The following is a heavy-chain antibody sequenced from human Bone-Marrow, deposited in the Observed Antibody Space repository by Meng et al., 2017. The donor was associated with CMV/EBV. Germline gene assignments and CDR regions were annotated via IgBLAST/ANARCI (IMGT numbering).Heavy chain of an antibody. CDR3: ARDRIVRRGGSYFGWFDP. CDR1: GFTFDDYG. Sequence: GESLKISCAASGFTFDDYGMSWVRQASGKGLEWVSGINWNGGSTGYADSVKGRFTISRDNAKNSLYLQMNSLRAEDTALYYCARDRIVRRGGSYFGWFDPWGQGTLVTVSS. CDR2: INWNGGST. J-gene: IGHJ5*02. V-gene: IGHV3-20*04. D-gene: IGHD1-26*01.